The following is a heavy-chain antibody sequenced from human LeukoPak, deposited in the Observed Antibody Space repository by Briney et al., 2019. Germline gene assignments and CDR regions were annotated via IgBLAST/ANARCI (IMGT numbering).Heavy chain of an antibody. CDR3: ARVVTDWAIHN. V-gene: IGHV4-30-4*01. D-gene: IGHD3-9*01. J-gene: IGHJ4*02. Sequence: SQTLSLTCTVSGGSINSGDYYWSWIRQPPGKGLEWIGFIYYSGSTYNNPSPKSRVTISVDTSKNQFSLRLSSVTATDTAMYYCARVVTDWAIHNWGQGTLVTVSS. CDR1: GGSINSGDYY. CDR2: IYYSGST.